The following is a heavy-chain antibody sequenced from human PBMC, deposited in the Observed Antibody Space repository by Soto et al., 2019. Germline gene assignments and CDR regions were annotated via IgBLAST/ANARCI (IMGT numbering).Heavy chain of an antibody. Sequence: GASVKVSCKASGYTFTSYGISWVRQTPGQGLEWMGWISAYNGNTNYAQKLQGRVTMTTDTSTSTAYMELRRLRSDDTAVYYCARGLRDSSGYYHVHYFQHWGQGTLVTVSS. J-gene: IGHJ1*01. V-gene: IGHV1-18*01. CDR2: ISAYNGNT. CDR3: ARGLRDSSGYYHVHYFQH. CDR1: GYTFTSYG. D-gene: IGHD3-22*01.